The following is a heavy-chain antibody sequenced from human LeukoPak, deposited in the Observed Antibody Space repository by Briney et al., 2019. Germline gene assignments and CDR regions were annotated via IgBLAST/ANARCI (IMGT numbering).Heavy chain of an antibody. Sequence: GASVKVSCKASGYTFTSYDINWVRQATGQGLEWMGWMNPNSGNTGYAQKFQGRVTMTRNTSISTAYMELGSLRSDDTAVYYCARDLDSSSSWTAFDIWGQGTMVTVSS. J-gene: IGHJ3*02. D-gene: IGHD6-6*01. CDR2: MNPNSGNT. CDR1: GYTFTSYD. CDR3: ARDLDSSSSWTAFDI. V-gene: IGHV1-8*01.